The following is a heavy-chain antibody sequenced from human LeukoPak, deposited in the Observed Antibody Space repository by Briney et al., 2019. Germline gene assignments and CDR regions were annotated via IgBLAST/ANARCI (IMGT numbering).Heavy chain of an antibody. CDR3: ARDQGIFDY. CDR1: GFTFSSYS. Sequence: PGGSLRLSCAASGFTFSSYSMNWVRQAPGKGLEWVSYISSSSKTIYYADSVKGRFTISRDNAKNSLYPQMNSLRDEDSAVYYCARDQGIFDYWGQGTLVTVSS. CDR2: ISSSSKTI. V-gene: IGHV3-48*02. J-gene: IGHJ4*02.